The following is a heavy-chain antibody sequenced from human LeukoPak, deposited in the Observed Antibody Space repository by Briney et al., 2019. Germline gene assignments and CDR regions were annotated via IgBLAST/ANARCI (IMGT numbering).Heavy chain of an antibody. D-gene: IGHD3-10*01. J-gene: IGHJ5*02. CDR1: GGSINNYV. V-gene: IGHV4-4*07. CDR3: ARDRESDGSDQLDP. CDR2: IFSSGTT. Sequence: KPSETLSLTCTVSGGSINNYVLIWIRQPAGKRLEWIGRIFSSGTTNYNPSLKSRATMSVDTSKNPLSLTLSSVTAADAAVYYCARDRESDGSDQLDPWGQGTLVTVSS.